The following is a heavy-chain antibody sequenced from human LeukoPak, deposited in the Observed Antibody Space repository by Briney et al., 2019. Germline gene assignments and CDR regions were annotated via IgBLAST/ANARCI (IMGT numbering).Heavy chain of an antibody. Sequence: GGSLRLSCVASGFTFGKYWMSWVRQAPGKGLEWVANIRLDGSEKNYVDSVKGRFTISRDNTKNSLYLQMNSLRAEDTAVFYCARDQYDTWSRRGNFDSWGQGTLVIVSS. CDR2: IRLDGSEK. J-gene: IGHJ4*02. CDR1: GFTFGKYW. CDR3: ARDQYDTWSRRGNFDS. D-gene: IGHD3-3*01. V-gene: IGHV3-7*03.